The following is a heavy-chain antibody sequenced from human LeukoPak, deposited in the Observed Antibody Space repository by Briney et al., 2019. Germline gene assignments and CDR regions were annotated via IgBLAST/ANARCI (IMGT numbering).Heavy chain of an antibody. CDR3: ARGGSTDSIHSCGGNCYFLDY. Sequence: ASLKASCKASGYTFTGNHMHWVRQAPGQALEWMGWLNPNSGGTNYAQKVQGRVIMTRDTSISTAYMELSRLGSDDTAVYYCARGGSTDSIHSCGGNCYFLDYWGQGTLVTVSS. J-gene: IGHJ4*02. D-gene: IGHD2-21*02. V-gene: IGHV1-2*02. CDR2: LNPNSGGT. CDR1: GYTFTGNH.